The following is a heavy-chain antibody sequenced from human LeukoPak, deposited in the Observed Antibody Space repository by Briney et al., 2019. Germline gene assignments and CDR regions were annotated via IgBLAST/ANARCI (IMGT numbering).Heavy chain of an antibody. J-gene: IGHJ5*02. CDR2: IYYSGST. CDR3: ATMTTVIGWFDP. CDR1: GGSISSSGYY. V-gene: IGHV4-39*07. D-gene: IGHD4-11*01. Sequence: PSETLSLTCIVSGGSISSSGYYWGWIRQPPGKGLEWIGTIYYSGSTYYNPSLKSRVTISVDTSKNQFSLKLSSVTAADTAVYYCATMTTVIGWFDPWGQGTLVTVSS.